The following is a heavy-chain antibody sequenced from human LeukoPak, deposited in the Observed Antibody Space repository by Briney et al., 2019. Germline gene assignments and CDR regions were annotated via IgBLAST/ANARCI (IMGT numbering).Heavy chain of an antibody. V-gene: IGHV3-48*03. J-gene: IGHJ6*02. CDR3: AREQWLVKSYYYGMDV. Sequence: GGSLRLSCAASGFTFSSYEMNWVRQAPGKGLEWVSYISSSGSTIYYADSVKGRFTISRDNAKNPLYLQMNSLRAEDTAVYYCAREQWLVKSYYYGMDVWGQGTTVTVSS. CDR1: GFTFSSYE. D-gene: IGHD6-19*01. CDR2: ISSSGSTI.